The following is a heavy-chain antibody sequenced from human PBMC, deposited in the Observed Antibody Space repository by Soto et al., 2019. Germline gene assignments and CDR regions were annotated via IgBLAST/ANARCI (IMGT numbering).Heavy chain of an antibody. CDR2: IYYSGST. CDR1: GGSISSGGYY. V-gene: IGHV4-31*03. Sequence: SETLSLTCTVSGGSISSGGYYWSWIRQHPGKGLEWIGYIYYSGSTYYNQSLKSRVTISVDTSKNQFSLKLSSVTAADTAVYYCARFRKGSSSGLRWGQGTLVTVSS. CDR3: ARFRKGSSSGLR. J-gene: IGHJ4*02. D-gene: IGHD6-13*01.